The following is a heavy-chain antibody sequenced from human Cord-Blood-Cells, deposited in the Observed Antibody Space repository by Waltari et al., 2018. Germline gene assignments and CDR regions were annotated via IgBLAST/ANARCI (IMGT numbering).Heavy chain of an antibody. CDR3: AHRHPSLVGATTFDY. Sequence: QITLKESGPTLVKPTQTLTLTCTFSGFSLSTSGVGVGWIRQPPGKALEWLALIYWDDDKRYSPSLKSRLTITKDTSKNQVVLTMTNMDPVDTATYYCAHRHPSLVGATTFDYWGQGTLVTVSS. CDR2: IYWDDDK. D-gene: IGHD1-26*01. CDR1: GFSLSTSGVG. V-gene: IGHV2-5*02. J-gene: IGHJ4*02.